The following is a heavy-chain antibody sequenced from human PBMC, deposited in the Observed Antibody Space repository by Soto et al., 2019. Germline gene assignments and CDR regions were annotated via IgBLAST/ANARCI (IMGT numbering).Heavy chain of an antibody. CDR2: IYYSGST. CDR1: GGSISSSSYY. V-gene: IGHV4-39*01. CDR3: ARQFDYYDSSGYYYVLAPGGWFDP. J-gene: IGHJ5*02. Sequence: QLQLQESGPGLVKPSETLSLTCTVSGGSISSSSYYWGWIRQPPGKGLEWIGSIYYSGSTYYNPSLKSRVTISVDTSKNQFSLKLSSVTAADTAVYYCARQFDYYDSSGYYYVLAPGGWFDPWGQGTLVTVSS. D-gene: IGHD3-22*01.